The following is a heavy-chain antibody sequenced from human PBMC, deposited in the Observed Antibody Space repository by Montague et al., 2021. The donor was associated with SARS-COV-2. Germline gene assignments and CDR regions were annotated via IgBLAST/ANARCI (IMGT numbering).Heavy chain of an antibody. Sequence: SETLSLTCAVYGGSFSDYHWTWTRQSPGEGLEWIGHVNHGGSTKYNPSLKSRVTISIDTLKKQFSLKLTSVTAADTAVYYCARGAPGYWGQGTLVTVSS. D-gene: IGHD1-1*01. CDR3: ARGAPGY. J-gene: IGHJ4*02. V-gene: IGHV4-34*01. CDR1: GGSFSDYH. CDR2: VNHGGST.